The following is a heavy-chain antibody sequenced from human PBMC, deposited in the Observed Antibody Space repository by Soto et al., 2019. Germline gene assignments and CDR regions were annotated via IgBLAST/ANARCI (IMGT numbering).Heavy chain of an antibody. Sequence: QVQLVESGGGVVQPGRSLRLSCAASGFIFKHHAMHWVRQAAGKGLEWVAQIWYDGSHTYYIDSVKGRFTISRDNLKDMVYLQMDSLRAEDTAVYYCARDGQQLAPYAMDVWGQGTTVTVSS. V-gene: IGHV3-33*01. J-gene: IGHJ6*02. D-gene: IGHD1-1*01. CDR2: IWYDGSHT. CDR1: GFIFKHHA. CDR3: ARDGQQLAPYAMDV.